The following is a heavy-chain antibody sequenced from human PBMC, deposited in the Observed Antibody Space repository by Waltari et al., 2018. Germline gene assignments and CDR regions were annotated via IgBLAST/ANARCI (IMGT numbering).Heavy chain of an antibody. CDR1: GCSISSYY. Sequence: QVQLQESGPGLVKPSETLSLTCTVSGCSISSYYWSWIRQPPGKGLEWIGYIYYSGSTNYNPSLKSRVTISVDTSKNQFSLKLSSVTAADTAVYYCARLARVGEDYWGQGTLVTVSS. D-gene: IGHD3-16*01. CDR2: IYYSGST. J-gene: IGHJ4*02. V-gene: IGHV4-59*01. CDR3: ARLARVGEDY.